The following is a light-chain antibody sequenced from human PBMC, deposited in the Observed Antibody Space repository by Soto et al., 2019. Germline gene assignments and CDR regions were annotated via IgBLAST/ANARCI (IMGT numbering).Light chain of an antibody. V-gene: IGLV1-40*01. CDR2: GDT. J-gene: IGLJ1*01. CDR1: SSNIGAGYD. Sequence: QSVLTQPPSVSGAPGQRVTISCTGSSSNIGAGYDAHWYQQLPGKVPKLLIYGDTNRPSGVPDRFSGSKSGTSASLDITGLQPEDEADYYCQSYDNGLSGPVFGPGTKVTVL. CDR3: QSYDNGLSGPV.